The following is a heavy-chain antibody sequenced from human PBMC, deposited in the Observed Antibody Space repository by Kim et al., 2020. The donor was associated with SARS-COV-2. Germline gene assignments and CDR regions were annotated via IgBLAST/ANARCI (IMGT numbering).Heavy chain of an antibody. CDR1: GVSFSGYY. CDR3: SRLGGSSTSTSRV. J-gene: IGHJ1*01. CDR2: IIHTGST. D-gene: IGHD2-2*01. V-gene: IGHV4-34*12. Sequence: SETLSLTCGVNGVSFSGYYWSWVRQTPGKGLEWIGDIIHTGSTNYNPSLKSRVTMSVDTTKNQFSLKLNSVTAADTAVDYCSRLGGSSTSTSRVWGQG.